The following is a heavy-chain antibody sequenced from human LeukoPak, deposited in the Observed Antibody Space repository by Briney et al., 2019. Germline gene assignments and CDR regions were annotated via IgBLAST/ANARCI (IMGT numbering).Heavy chain of an antibody. CDR1: GGSVSNYDYY. Sequence: SETLSLTCTVSGGSVSNYDYYWGWIRQPPGKGLEWIGSIYYSESTYYNASLKSRVTMSVDTSKNQFSLKLSSVTAADTAVYYCARDGEDDYGDNGGAFDIWGQGTMVTVSS. J-gene: IGHJ3*02. V-gene: IGHV4-39*07. CDR3: ARDGEDDYGDNGGAFDI. CDR2: IYYSEST. D-gene: IGHD4-17*01.